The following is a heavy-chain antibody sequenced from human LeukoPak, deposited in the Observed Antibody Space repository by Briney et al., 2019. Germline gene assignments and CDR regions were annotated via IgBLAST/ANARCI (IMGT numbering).Heavy chain of an antibody. D-gene: IGHD3-16*01. V-gene: IGHV4-59*01. J-gene: IGHJ4*02. CDR1: GGSISNYY. CDR3: ARGGDGGGGGGFDY. CDR2: IYYSGST. Sequence: PSETLSLTCSVSGGSISNYYWSWIRQLPGKGLEWIGYIYYSGSTNYNPSLKSRVTISVDTSKNQFSLKLSSVTAADTAVYYCARGGDGGGGGGFDYWGQGTLVTVSS.